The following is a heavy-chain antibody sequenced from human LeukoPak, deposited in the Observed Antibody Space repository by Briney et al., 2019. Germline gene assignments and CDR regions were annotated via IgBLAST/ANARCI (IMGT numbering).Heavy chain of an antibody. J-gene: IGHJ3*02. Sequence: SETLSLTCTVSGGSISSYYWSWIRQPAGKGLEWIGRIYTSGSTNYNPSLKSRVTMSVDTSKNQFSLKLSSVTAADTAVYYCAREGHHTAMGEDDAFDIWGHGTMVTVSS. D-gene: IGHD5-18*01. V-gene: IGHV4-4*07. CDR1: GGSISSYY. CDR3: AREGHHTAMGEDDAFDI. CDR2: IYTSGST.